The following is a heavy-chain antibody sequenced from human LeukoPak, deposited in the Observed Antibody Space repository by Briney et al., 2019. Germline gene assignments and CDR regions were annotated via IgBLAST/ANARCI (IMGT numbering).Heavy chain of an antibody. CDR1: GFTFSSYW. CDR2: IKQDGSEK. Sequence: GGSLRLSCAASGFTFSSYWMSWVRQAPGKGLEWVANIKQDGSEKYYVDSVKGRFTISRDNAKNSLYLQMNSLRAEDTAVYYCARETSIQLPCGWFDPWGQGTLVTVSS. J-gene: IGHJ5*02. D-gene: IGHD5-18*01. CDR3: ARETSIQLPCGWFDP. V-gene: IGHV3-7*01.